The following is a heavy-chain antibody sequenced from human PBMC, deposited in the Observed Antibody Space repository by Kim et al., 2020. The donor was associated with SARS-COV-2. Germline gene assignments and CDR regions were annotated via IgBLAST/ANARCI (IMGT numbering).Heavy chain of an antibody. Sequence: SETLSLTCTVSGGSISSYYWSWIRQPPGKGLEWIGYIYYSGSTNYNPSLKSRVTISVDTSKNQFSLKLSSVTAADTAVYYCASSWSHLFDYWGQGTLVTVSS. V-gene: IGHV4-59*01. CDR3: ASSWSHLFDY. D-gene: IGHD6-13*01. J-gene: IGHJ4*02. CDR2: IYYSGST. CDR1: GGSISSYY.